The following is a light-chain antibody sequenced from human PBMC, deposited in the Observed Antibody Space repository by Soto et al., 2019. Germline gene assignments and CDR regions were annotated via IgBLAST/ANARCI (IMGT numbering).Light chain of an antibody. Sequence: QSALTQPPSASGSPGQSVTISCTGASSDVGGYNFVSWYQHHTGKAPRLIIYDVTQRPSGVPDRFSGSKSGNTASLTVSGLQVDDEAYYYCSSYAGSSIPVAFGGGTKLTVL. CDR1: SSDVGGYNF. CDR2: DVT. CDR3: SSYAGSSIPVA. V-gene: IGLV2-8*01. J-gene: IGLJ2*01.